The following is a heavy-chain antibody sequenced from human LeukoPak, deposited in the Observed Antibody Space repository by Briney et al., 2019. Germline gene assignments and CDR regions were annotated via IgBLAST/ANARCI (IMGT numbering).Heavy chain of an antibody. D-gene: IGHD3-10*01. Sequence: PSETLSLTCAVSGGSISSSNWWSWVRQPPGKGLVWIGEIYHSGSTNYNPSLKSRVTISVDKSKNQFSLKLSSVTAADTAVYYCARLKAYYYGSGSSPFDYWGQGTLVTVSS. V-gene: IGHV4-4*02. CDR3: ARLKAYYYGSGSSPFDY. J-gene: IGHJ4*02. CDR2: IYHSGST. CDR1: GGSISSSNW.